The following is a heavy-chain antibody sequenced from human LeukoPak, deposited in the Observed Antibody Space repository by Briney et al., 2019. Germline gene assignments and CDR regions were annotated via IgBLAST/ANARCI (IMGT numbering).Heavy chain of an antibody. J-gene: IGHJ4*02. CDR2: IYYSGST. D-gene: IGHD2-15*01. V-gene: IGHV4-59*01. CDR1: GGSISSYY. Sequence: SETLSLTCTVSGGSISSYYWSWIRQPPGKGLEWIGYIYYSGSTNYNPSLKSRVTISVDTSKNQFSLKLSSVTAADTAVYYCASMVVAAFLSRWGQGTLVTVS. CDR3: ASMVVAAFLSR.